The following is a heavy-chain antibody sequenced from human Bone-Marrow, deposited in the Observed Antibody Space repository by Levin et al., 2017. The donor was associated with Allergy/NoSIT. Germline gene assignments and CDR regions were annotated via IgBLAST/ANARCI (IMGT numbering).Heavy chain of an antibody. CDR1: GYTFTDSS. Sequence: ASVKVSCKASGYTFTDSSIHWVRQAPGQGLEWMTWINPYNGDTRYTQKFKDRVTMTRDTSISTAYMELNRLTSDDTAVYFCARGGGSAFGGVSTWGQGTLVTVSS. V-gene: IGHV1-2*02. J-gene: IGHJ5*02. CDR2: INPYNGDT. D-gene: IGHD3-16*01. CDR3: ARGGGSAFGGVST.